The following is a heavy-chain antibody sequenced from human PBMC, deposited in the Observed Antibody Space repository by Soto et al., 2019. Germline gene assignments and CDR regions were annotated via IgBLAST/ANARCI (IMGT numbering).Heavy chain of an antibody. CDR1: GFTFSNYS. J-gene: IGHJ4*02. Sequence: PGGSLRLSCAASGFTFSNYSMNWVRQAPGKGLEWVSSISLISSYIYYADSVRGRFTISRDNAKNSLYLQMNSLRAEDTAVYYCTRASYSSGWYSGYWGQGTLVTVSS. CDR3: TRASYSSGWYSGY. CDR2: ISLISSYI. D-gene: IGHD6-19*01. V-gene: IGHV3-21*01.